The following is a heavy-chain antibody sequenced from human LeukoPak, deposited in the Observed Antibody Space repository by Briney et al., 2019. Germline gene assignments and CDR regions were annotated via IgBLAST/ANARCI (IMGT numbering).Heavy chain of an antibody. D-gene: IGHD4-17*01. J-gene: IGHJ3*02. CDR1: GFTSSSYE. CDR2: ISSSGSTI. V-gene: IGHV3-48*03. Sequence: GGSLRLSCAASGFTSSSYEMNWVRQAPGKGLEWVSYISSSGSTIYYADSVKGRFTIFRDNAKNSLYLQMNSLRAEDTAVYYCARVRALADAFDIWGQGTMVTVSS. CDR3: ARVRALADAFDI.